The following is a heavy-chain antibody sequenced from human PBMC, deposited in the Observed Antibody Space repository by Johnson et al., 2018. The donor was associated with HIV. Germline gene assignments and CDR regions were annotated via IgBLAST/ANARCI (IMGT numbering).Heavy chain of an antibody. CDR1: GFTFSSYG. Sequence: QVQLVESGGGVVQPGRSLRLSCAASGFTFSSYGMHWVRQAPGKGLEWVAFIRYDGSNKYYADSVKGRFTISRDNSKNTLYLQMNSLRAEDTAVYYCAKDGDSSSWYPGDAFDIWGQGTMVTVSS. J-gene: IGHJ3*02. CDR2: IRYDGSNK. V-gene: IGHV3-30*02. D-gene: IGHD6-13*01. CDR3: AKDGDSSSWYPGDAFDI.